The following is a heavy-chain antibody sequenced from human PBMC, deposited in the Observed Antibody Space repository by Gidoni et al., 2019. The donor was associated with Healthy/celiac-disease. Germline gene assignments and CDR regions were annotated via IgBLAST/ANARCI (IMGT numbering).Heavy chain of an antibody. J-gene: IGHJ4*02. D-gene: IGHD5-12*01. V-gene: IGHV1-69*04. CDR1: GGTFSSYA. CDR2: IITILGIA. Sequence: QVQLVQSGAEVKTPGSSVKVSCKDSGGTFSSYAISWVRQAPGPGLEWMGRIITILGIANYAQEFQGCVAITADQATRTAYMELSSMRSGETSVYSCASFGDGYFHFDYWGQGTLVTVSS. CDR3: ASFGDGYFHFDY.